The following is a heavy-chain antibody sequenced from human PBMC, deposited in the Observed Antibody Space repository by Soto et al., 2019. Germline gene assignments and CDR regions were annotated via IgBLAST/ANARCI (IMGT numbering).Heavy chain of an antibody. Sequence: LRLSCAVSGFTVSSNSITWVRQAPGQGLEWVSVLHSDVSTYYVDSVKGRFVISRDNSKNTVYLQMNSLRAEDTAIYYCARELGGSWYNWFDPWGQGTLVTVSS. CDR1: GFTVSSNS. CDR2: LHSDVST. V-gene: IGHV3-53*01. J-gene: IGHJ5*02. D-gene: IGHD2-15*01. CDR3: ARELGGSWYNWFDP.